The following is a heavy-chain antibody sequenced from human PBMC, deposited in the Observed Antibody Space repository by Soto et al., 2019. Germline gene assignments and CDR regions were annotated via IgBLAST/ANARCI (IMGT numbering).Heavy chain of an antibody. CDR1: SGSISSSNW. D-gene: IGHD3-3*01. CDR3: ARGNEEWVLGGDYYYYMDV. Sequence: QVQLQESGPGLVKPSGTLSLTCAVSSGSISSSNWWSWVRQPPGKGLEWIGEIYHSGSTNYNPSLKSRVTISVDKSKNQFSLKLSSVTAADTAVYYCARGNEEWVLGGDYYYYMDVWGKGTTVTVSS. V-gene: IGHV4-4*02. J-gene: IGHJ6*03. CDR2: IYHSGST.